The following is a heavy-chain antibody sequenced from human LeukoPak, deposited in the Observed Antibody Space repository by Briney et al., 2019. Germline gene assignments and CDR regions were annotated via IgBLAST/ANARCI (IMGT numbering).Heavy chain of an antibody. CDR3: AKRLSSSSTWYYFDY. Sequence: PGGSLRLSCAASGFTFSSAWMSWVRQAPGKGLEWASTITSGENTYYADSVKGRFTISRDNSKNTLYLQMNSLRAEDTAVYYCAKRLSSSSTWYYFDYWGQGTLVTVSS. CDR2: ITSGENT. CDR1: GFTFSSAW. D-gene: IGHD6-13*01. V-gene: IGHV3-23*01. J-gene: IGHJ4*02.